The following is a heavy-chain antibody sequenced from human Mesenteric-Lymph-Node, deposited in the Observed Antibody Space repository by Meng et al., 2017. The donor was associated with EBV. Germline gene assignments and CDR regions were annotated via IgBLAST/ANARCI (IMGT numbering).Heavy chain of an antibody. D-gene: IGHD6-19*01. V-gene: IGHV4-34*01. Sequence: QVELQQWGAGMLKPSEALSLTCAVYGGSFSGYYWSWIRQPPGKGLEWIGEINHSGSTNYNPSLKSRVTISVDTSKNQFSPKLSSVTAADTAVYYCATPGSGWYYFDYWGQGNLVTASS. CDR1: GGSFSGYY. CDR2: INHSGST. CDR3: ATPGSGWYYFDY. J-gene: IGHJ4*02.